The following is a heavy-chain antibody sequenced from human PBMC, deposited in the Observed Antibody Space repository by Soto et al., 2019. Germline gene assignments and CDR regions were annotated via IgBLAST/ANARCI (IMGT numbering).Heavy chain of an antibody. CDR1: GFTFSSYA. Sequence: QVQLVESGGGVVQPGRSLRLSCAASGFTFSSYAMHWVRQAPGKGLEWVAVISYDGSNKYYADSVKGRFTISRDNAKNTLYLQMNSLRAEDTAVYYGARDDALGELSPRLDYWGQGTLVTVSS. CDR3: ARDDALGELSPRLDY. D-gene: IGHD3-16*02. CDR2: ISYDGSNK. V-gene: IGHV3-30-3*01. J-gene: IGHJ4*02.